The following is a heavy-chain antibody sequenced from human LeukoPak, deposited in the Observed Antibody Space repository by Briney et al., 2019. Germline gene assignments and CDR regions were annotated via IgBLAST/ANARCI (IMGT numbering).Heavy chain of an antibody. CDR3: TRGFSGYYDILTGYHYYYYGMDV. D-gene: IGHD3-9*01. CDR2: FYTSGST. V-gene: IGHV4-61*02. Sequence: SETLSLTCTVSGGSISSGSYYCSWIRQPAGKGLEWIGRFYTSGSTNYNPSLKSRVTIAVNTSNNQYSLKLSSVTAADTAVYYYTRGFSGYYDILTGYHYYYYGMDVWGQGTTVTVSS. J-gene: IGHJ6*02. CDR1: GGSISSGSYY.